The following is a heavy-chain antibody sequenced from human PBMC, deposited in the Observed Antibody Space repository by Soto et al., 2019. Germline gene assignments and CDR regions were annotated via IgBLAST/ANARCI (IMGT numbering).Heavy chain of an antibody. Sequence: GGSLRLSCAASGFTFSSYSMNWVRQAPGKGLEWVSSISSSSSYIYYADSVKGRITISRDNAKNSLYLQMNSLRAEDTAVYYCARDPRGIRGLGSWGQGTLVTVSS. CDR2: ISSSSSYI. J-gene: IGHJ5*02. CDR3: ARDPRGIRGLGS. V-gene: IGHV3-21*01. D-gene: IGHD3-10*01. CDR1: GFTFSSYS.